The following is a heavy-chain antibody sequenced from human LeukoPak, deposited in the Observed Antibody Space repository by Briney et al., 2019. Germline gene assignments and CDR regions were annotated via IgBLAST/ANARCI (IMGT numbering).Heavy chain of an antibody. V-gene: IGHV4-39*01. Sequence: SETLSLTCTVSGGSISSSSYYWGWIRQPPGKGLEWIGSIYYSGSTYYNPSLKSRVTISVDTSKNQFSLKLSSVTAADTAVYYCARSTVPYYYGSGPGAAFDIWGQGTMVTVSS. CDR1: GGSISSSSYY. J-gene: IGHJ3*02. CDR2: IYYSGST. D-gene: IGHD3-10*01. CDR3: ARSTVPYYYGSGPGAAFDI.